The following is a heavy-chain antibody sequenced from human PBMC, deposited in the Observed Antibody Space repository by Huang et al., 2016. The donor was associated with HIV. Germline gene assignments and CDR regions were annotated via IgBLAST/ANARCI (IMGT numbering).Heavy chain of an antibody. V-gene: IGHV3-30-3*01. Sequence: QVQLVESGGGVVRPGRSLRLSCAASGFRFSSYAMHWVRQAPGKGLECVSVISSDGSNRYYAGSVKGRFTISRDNSRNTVYLQMNSLRREDTAVYYCARALGAAMVGLFDYWGQGTLVTVSS. D-gene: IGHD5-18*01. CDR1: GFRFSSYA. CDR3: ARALGAAMVGLFDY. J-gene: IGHJ4*02. CDR2: ISSDGSNR.